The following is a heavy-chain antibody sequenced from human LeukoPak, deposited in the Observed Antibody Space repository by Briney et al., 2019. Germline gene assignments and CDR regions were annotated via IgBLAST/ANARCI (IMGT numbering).Heavy chain of an antibody. CDR3: ARLRRNGDSGGFYYYYDY. CDR2: INTVATYI. V-gene: IGHV3-21*01. CDR1: GFTFTSFS. D-gene: IGHD3-22*01. Sequence: PGGSLRLSCAASGFTFTSFSFNRVRQAPGKGLEWVSSINTVATYIYYADSVRGRFTISRDNVKNSVYLQMDSLRAEDTGVYYCARLRRNGDSGGFYYYYDYWGQGTLVTVSS. J-gene: IGHJ4*02.